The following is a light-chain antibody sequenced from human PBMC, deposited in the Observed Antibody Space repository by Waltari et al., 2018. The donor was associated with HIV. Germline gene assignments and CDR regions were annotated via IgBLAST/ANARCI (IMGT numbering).Light chain of an antibody. CDR1: QSLLQSNGYNY. V-gene: IGKV2-28*01. CDR3: MQTLEAPWT. J-gene: IGKJ1*01. Sequence: DIVMTQSPLSLPVTPGEPASISCRSSQSLLQSNGYNYLDWYLQKPGQAPQLLIYVASTRASGVPDRFSGSGSGTDFTLKISRVEAEDVGVYYCMQTLEAPWTFGQGTKVEIK. CDR2: VAS.